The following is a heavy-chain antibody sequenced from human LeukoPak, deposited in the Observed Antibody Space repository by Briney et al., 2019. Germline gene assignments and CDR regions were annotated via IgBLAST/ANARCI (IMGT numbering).Heavy chain of an antibody. J-gene: IGHJ4*02. D-gene: IGHD3-22*01. Sequence: GGSLRLSCAAPGFTFSSYAMSWVRQAPGKGLEWGSAISGSGGSTYYADSVKGRFTISRDNSKNTLYLQMNSLRAEDTAVYYCAKDRQLTYYDSSGCFDYWGQGTLVTVSS. CDR1: GFTFSSYA. CDR3: AKDRQLTYYDSSGCFDY. CDR2: ISGSGGST. V-gene: IGHV3-23*01.